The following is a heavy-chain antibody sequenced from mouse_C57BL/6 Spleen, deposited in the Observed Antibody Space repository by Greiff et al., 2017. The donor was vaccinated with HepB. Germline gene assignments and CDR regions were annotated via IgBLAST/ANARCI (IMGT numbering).Heavy chain of an antibody. V-gene: IGHV1-19*01. D-gene: IGHD1-1*01. CDR1: GYTFTDYY. CDR3: ARCYRNFDY. CDR2: INPYNGGT. J-gene: IGHJ2*01. Sequence: EVQLQQSGPVLVKPGASVKMSCKASGYTFTDYYMNWVKQSHGKSLEWIGVINPYNGGTSYNQKFKGKATLTVDKSSSTAYMELNSLTSEDSAVYYCARCYRNFDYWGQGTTLTVSS.